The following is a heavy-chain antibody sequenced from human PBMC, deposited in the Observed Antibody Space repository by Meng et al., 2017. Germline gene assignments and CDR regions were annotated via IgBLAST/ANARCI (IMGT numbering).Heavy chain of an antibody. V-gene: IGHV3-30*01. D-gene: IGHD2-15*01. CDR1: GFTFSSYA. Sequence: GESLKISCAASGFTFSSYAMHWVRQAPGKGLEWVAVISYDGSNKYYADSVKGRFTISRDNSKNTLYLQMNSLRAEDTAVYYCARPILGYCSGGSFYETLNAFDIWGQGTMVTVSS. CDR3: ARPILGYCSGGSFYETLNAFDI. CDR2: ISYDGSNK. J-gene: IGHJ3*02.